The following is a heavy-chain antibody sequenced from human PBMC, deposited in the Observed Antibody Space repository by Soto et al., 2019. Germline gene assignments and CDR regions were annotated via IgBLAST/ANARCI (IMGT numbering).Heavy chain of an antibody. J-gene: IGHJ5*02. V-gene: IGHV1-18*01. CDR1: GYTFTSYG. CDR2: ISAYNGNT. CDR3: ARGRGVATIKVNWSDP. Sequence: GASVKVSCKASGYTFTSYGISWVRQAPGQGLEWMGWISAYNGNTNYAQKLQGRVTMTTDTSTSTAYMELRSLRPDDTAVYYCARGRGVATIKVNWSDPWGQGTLVTVSS. D-gene: IGHD5-12*01.